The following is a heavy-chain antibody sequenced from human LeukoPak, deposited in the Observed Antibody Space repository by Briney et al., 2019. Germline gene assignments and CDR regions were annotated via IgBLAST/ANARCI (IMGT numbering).Heavy chain of an antibody. CDR3: AKEEGDSSGYPYDAFDI. CDR1: GFTFSSYA. V-gene: IGHV3-23*01. CDR2: ISGSGGST. D-gene: IGHD3-22*01. Sequence: GGSLRLSCAASGFTFSSYAMSWVRQAPGKGLEWVSAISGSGGSTYYADSVKGRFTISRDNSKNTLYLQMNSLRAEDTAVYYCAKEEGDSSGYPYDAFDIWGQGTMVTVSS. J-gene: IGHJ3*02.